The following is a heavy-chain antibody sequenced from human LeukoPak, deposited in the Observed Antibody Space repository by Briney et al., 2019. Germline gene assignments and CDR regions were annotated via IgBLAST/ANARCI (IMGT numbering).Heavy chain of an antibody. J-gene: IGHJ4*02. Sequence: PSETLSLTCAVYGGSFSGYYWSWLRQPPGKGLEWIGETNHSGSTNYNPSLKSRVTISVDTSKNQFSLKLSSVTAADTAVYYCARRGRAKAFDYWGQGTLVTVSS. D-gene: IGHD4/OR15-4a*01. CDR1: GGSFSGYY. V-gene: IGHV4-34*01. CDR2: TNHSGST. CDR3: ARRGRAKAFDY.